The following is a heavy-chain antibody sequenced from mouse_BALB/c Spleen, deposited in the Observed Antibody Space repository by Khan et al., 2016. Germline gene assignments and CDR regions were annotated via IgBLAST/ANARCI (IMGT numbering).Heavy chain of an antibody. J-gene: IGHJ4*01. CDR2: IDPYNGNT. D-gene: IGHD2-1*01. CDR1: GYTFTTYT. Sequence: VQLQQPGPELVKPGASVKVSCKASGYTFTTYTMYWVKQSHGKNLEWIGYIDPYNGNTTSNQKFKGKATLTVDKSSSTAYMHLNSLASDDPAVSYRASDLLWYAMDYWGQGTSVTVSS. CDR3: ASDLLWYAMDY. V-gene: IGHV1S135*01.